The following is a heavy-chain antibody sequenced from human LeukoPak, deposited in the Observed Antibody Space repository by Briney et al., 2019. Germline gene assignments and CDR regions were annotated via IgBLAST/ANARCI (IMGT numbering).Heavy chain of an antibody. V-gene: IGHV5-10-1*01. CDR3: ARHRQAAAGLFDY. CDR2: IDPSDSYT. D-gene: IGHD6-13*01. CDR1: GYSFSSYW. J-gene: IGHJ4*02. Sequence: GESLKISCKGSGYSFSSYWISWVRQMPGKGLEWMGRIDPSDSYTNYSPSFQGHVTISADKSISTAYLQWSSLKASDTAMYYCARHRQAAAGLFDYWGQGTLVTVSS.